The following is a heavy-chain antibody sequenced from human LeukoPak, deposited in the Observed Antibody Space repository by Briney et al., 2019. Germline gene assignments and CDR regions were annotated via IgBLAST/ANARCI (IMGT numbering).Heavy chain of an antibody. CDR3: ARPRAVAGRGAFDI. J-gene: IGHJ3*02. D-gene: IGHD6-19*01. V-gene: IGHV5-51*01. CDR2: IYPGDSDT. CDR1: GYSFTSYW. Sequence: GESLNISCKGSGYSFTSYWIGWVRQMPGKGLEWMGIIYPGDSDTRYSQSFQGQVTISADKSISTAYLQWSSLKASDTAMYYCARPRAVAGRGAFDIWGQGTMVTVSS.